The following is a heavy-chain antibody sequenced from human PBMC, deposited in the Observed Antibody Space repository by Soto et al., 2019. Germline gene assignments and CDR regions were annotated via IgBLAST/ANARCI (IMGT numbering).Heavy chain of an antibody. CDR3: ARVEGYYDSSGYRDY. Sequence: SVKVSCKASGGTFSSYAISWVRQAPGQGLEWKGGIIPIFGTANYAQKFQGRVTITADESTSTAYMELSSLRSEDTAVYYCARVEGYYDSSGYRDYWGQGTLVTVSS. J-gene: IGHJ4*02. V-gene: IGHV1-69*13. CDR2: IIPIFGTA. D-gene: IGHD3-22*01. CDR1: GGTFSSYA.